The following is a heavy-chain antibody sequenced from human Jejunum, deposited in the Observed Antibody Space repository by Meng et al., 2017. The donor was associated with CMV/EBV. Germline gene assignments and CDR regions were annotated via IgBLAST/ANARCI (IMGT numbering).Heavy chain of an antibody. J-gene: IGHJ4*02. Sequence: LRLSCADSGFTFSDYFMMWVRQAPGKGLEWVANIDQDGSQTYYVDSVKGRFTISRDNAKKSLYLQMNSLRAEDTAVYYCASHAGYWGQGTLVTVSS. CDR3: ASHAGY. CDR2: IDQDGSQT. CDR1: GFTFSDYF. V-gene: IGHV3-7*01.